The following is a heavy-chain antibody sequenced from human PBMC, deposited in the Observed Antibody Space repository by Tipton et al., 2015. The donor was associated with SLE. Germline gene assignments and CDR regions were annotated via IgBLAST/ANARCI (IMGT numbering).Heavy chain of an antibody. V-gene: IGHV4-34*01. D-gene: IGHD5-12*01. CDR2: INDSGIT. Sequence: TLSLTCAVYGGSFNGYSWSWIRQPPGKGLEWIGEINDSGITHYNPSLKSRLSISVDTSKNQFSLNLNSVTAADTAVYYCARQGEYSHSSGFWFDPWGQGTLVTVSS. CDR3: ARQGEYSHSSGFWFDP. CDR1: GGSFNGYS. J-gene: IGHJ5*02.